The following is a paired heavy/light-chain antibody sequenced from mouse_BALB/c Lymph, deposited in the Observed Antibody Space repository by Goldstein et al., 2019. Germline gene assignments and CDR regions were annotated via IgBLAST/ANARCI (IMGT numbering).Light chain of an antibody. CDR2: GTS. Sequence: QAVVTQESALTTSPGGTVILTCRSSTGAVTTSNYANWVQEKPDHLFTGLIGGTSNRAPGVPVRFSGSLIGDKAALTITGAQTEDDAMYFCALWYSTHYVFGGGTKVTVL. V-gene: IGLV2*02. J-gene: IGLJ2*01. CDR1: TGAVTTSNY. CDR3: ALWYSTHYV.
Heavy chain of an antibody. V-gene: IGHV1-85*01. CDR3: ARRYFDV. CDR2: IFPGDGST. Sequence: QVQLQQSGAELVKPGASVKLSCKASGYTFTSYDINWVRQRPEQGLEWIGWIFPGDGSTKYNEKFKGKATLTTDKSSSTAYMQLSRLTSEDSAVYFCARRYFDVWGAGTTVTVSS. J-gene: IGHJ1*01. CDR1: GYTFTSYD.